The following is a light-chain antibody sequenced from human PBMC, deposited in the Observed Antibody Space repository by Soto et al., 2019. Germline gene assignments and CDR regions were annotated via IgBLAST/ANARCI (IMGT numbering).Light chain of an antibody. CDR2: DAS. CDR3: QQYDNLFLT. J-gene: IGKJ4*01. Sequence: DLQMTQSPSSLSASVGDRVTITCQASQDISNYLNWYQQKPGKAPKLLIYDASYLETGVPSRFSGSGSGTDFTFTISSLQPEDFATYYCQQYDNLFLTFGGGTKVEIK. V-gene: IGKV1-33*01. CDR1: QDISNY.